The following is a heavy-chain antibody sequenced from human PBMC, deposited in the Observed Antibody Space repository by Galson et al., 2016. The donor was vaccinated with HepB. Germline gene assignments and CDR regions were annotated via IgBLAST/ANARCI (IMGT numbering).Heavy chain of an antibody. Sequence: CAISGDSVSSNSDAWNWISQSPPRGLEWLGRTYYRSKWYNDYAVSVKSRIIVNPDTSKNQFSLQLNSVTPEDTAVYYCVEQRKGAPYGMDVWGQGTTVTVSS. J-gene: IGHJ6*02. CDR1: GDSVSSNSDA. V-gene: IGHV6-1*01. CDR2: TYYRSKWYN. D-gene: IGHD1/OR15-1a*01. CDR3: VEQRKGAPYGMDV.